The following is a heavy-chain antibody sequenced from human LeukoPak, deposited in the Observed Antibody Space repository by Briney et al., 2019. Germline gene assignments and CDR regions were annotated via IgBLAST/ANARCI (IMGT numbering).Heavy chain of an antibody. J-gene: IGHJ6*02. D-gene: IGHD3-3*02. Sequence: PGGSLRLSCAASGFTFSSYGMHWVRQAPGKGLEWVAVIWYDGSNKYYADSVKGRFTISRDNSKNTLYLQMNSLRAEDTAVYYCARGRSIYYYYYYGMDVWGQGTTVTVSS. CDR2: IWYDGSNK. CDR3: ARGRSIYYYYYYGMDV. CDR1: GFTFSSYG. V-gene: IGHV3-33*01.